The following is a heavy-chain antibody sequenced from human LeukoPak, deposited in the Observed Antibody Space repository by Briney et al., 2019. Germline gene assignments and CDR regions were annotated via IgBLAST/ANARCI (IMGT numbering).Heavy chain of an antibody. D-gene: IGHD4-11*01. CDR2: INEYSTRK. CDR3: TRDKAYSTFDY. J-gene: IGHJ4*02. CDR1: GFSFENSW. V-gene: IGHV3-7*01. Sequence: PGGSLRLSCAASGFSFENSWMAWVRQAPGKGLEWVANINEYSTRKNYDDSVKGRFTIFRDNARNSFFLQMNNVRADDTAVYYRTRDKAYSTFDYWGQGTLVIVSS.